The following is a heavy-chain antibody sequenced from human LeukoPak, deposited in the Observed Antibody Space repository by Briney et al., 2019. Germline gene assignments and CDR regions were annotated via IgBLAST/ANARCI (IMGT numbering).Heavy chain of an antibody. J-gene: IGHJ4*02. CDR1: GFTFSNYD. CDR3: ARPPDGSYDY. CDR2: VSSSGGDT. V-gene: IGHV3-21*01. Sequence: GGSLRLSCEDSGFTFSNYDMSWVRQAPGKGLEWVSTVSSSGGDTYYADSAKGRFTISRDNAKNSLYLQMNSLRAEDTAVYYCARPPDGSYDYWGQGTLVTVSS.